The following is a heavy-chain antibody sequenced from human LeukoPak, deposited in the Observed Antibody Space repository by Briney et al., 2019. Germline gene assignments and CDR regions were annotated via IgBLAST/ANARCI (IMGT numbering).Heavy chain of an antibody. V-gene: IGHV4-34*01. D-gene: IGHD3-16*02. CDR2: INHSGST. CDR1: GGSFSGYY. J-gene: IGHJ4*02. Sequence: PSETLSLTCAAYGGSFSGYYWSWIRQPPGKGLEWIGEINHSGSTNYNPSLKSRVTISVDTSKNQFSLKLSSVTAADTAVYYCARGHGGLRYDYVWGSYRDPGGPNFDYWGQGTLVTVSS. CDR3: ARGHGGLRYDYVWGSYRDPGGPNFDY.